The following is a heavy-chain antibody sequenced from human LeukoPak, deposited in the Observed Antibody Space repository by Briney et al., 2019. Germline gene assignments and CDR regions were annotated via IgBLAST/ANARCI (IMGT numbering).Heavy chain of an antibody. J-gene: IGHJ4*02. CDR2: INHSGST. CDR3: ARGNTSRYYDNSGYYYGDGLDY. D-gene: IGHD3-22*01. CDR1: GESFSGYF. V-gene: IGHV4-34*01. Sequence: SETLSLTCAVHGESFSGYFWSWIRQPPGKGLEWIGEINHSGSTNYNPSLKSRVTISVDTSKNQFSLRLSSVTAADTAVYYCARGNTSRYYDNSGYYYGDGLDYWGQGTLVTVSS.